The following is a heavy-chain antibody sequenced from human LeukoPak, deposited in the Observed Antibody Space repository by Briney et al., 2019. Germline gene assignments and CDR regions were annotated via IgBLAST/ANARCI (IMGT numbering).Heavy chain of an antibody. Sequence: GGSLRLSCAASGFTFRNAWMSWVRQAPGKGLEWVGRIKSKTDGGTADYAAPVKGRFTISREDSKNTLYLQMNSLKTEDTAVYYCTTPTGVTTWVHAFDIWGQGTMVTVAS. J-gene: IGHJ3*02. CDR1: GFTFRNAW. D-gene: IGHD1-26*01. CDR2: IKSKTDGGTA. V-gene: IGHV3-15*01. CDR3: TTPTGVTTWVHAFDI.